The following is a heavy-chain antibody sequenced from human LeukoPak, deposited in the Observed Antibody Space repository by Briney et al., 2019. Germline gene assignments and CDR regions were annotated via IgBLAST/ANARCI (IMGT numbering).Heavy chain of an antibody. CDR1: GFTFSSYG. J-gene: IGHJ1*01. CDR2: IWYDGSNK. V-gene: IGHV3-33*01. Sequence: PGRSLRLSCAASGFTFSSYGMQWVRQAPGKGLEWVAVIWYDGSNKYYADSVKGRFTISRDNSKNTLYLQMNSLRAEDTAVYYCARGQWRPTRAEYFQHWGQGTLVTVSS. CDR3: ARGQWRPTRAEYFQH. D-gene: IGHD6-19*01.